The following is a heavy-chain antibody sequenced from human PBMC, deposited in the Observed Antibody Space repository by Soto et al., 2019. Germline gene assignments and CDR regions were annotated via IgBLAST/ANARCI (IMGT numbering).Heavy chain of an antibody. CDR3: ARSRYCSSTSCYTMGYYYYYYGMDV. CDR2: INHSGST. CDR1: GGSFSGYY. V-gene: IGHV4-34*01. J-gene: IGHJ6*02. Sequence: SETLSLTCAVYGGSFSGYYWSWIRQPPGKGLEWIGEINHSGSTNYNPSLKSRVAISVDTSKNQFSLKLGSVTAADTAVYYCARSRYCSSTSCYTMGYYYYYYGMDVWGQGTTVTVSS. D-gene: IGHD2-2*02.